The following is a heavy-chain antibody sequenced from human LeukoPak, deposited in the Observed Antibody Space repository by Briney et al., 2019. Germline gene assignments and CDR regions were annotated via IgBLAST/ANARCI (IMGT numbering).Heavy chain of an antibody. CDR3: ARDFHYDFWSGYYGY. CDR2: ISSSSSYI. J-gene: IGHJ4*02. D-gene: IGHD3-3*01. V-gene: IGHV3-21*01. Sequence: GGSLRLSCAASGFTFSSYSMNWVRQAPGKGLEWVSSISSSSSYIYYADSVKGRFTISRDNSKNTLYLQMNSLRAEDTAVYYCARDFHYDFWSGYYGYWGQGTLVTVSS. CDR1: GFTFSSYS.